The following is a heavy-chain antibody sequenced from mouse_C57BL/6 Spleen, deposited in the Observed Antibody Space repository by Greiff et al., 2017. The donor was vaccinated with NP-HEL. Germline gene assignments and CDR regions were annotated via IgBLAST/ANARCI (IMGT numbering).Heavy chain of an antibody. Sequence: EVQLQQSGPELVKPGASVKMSCKASGYTFTDYNMHWVKQSHGKSLEWIGYINPNNGGTSYNQKFKGKATLTVNKSSSTAYMELRSLTSGDSAVYDGANAYDRYYCDYWGQGTTSTVSS. V-gene: IGHV1-22*01. CDR2: INPNNGGT. CDR3: ANAYDRYYCDY. CDR1: GYTFTDYN. J-gene: IGHJ2*01. D-gene: IGHD2-2*01.